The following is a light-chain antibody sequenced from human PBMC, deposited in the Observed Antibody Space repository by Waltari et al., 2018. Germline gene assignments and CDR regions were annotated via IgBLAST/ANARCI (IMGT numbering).Light chain of an antibody. CDR2: EVS. CDR3: SSYTSSSTLYV. CDR1: SSDVGGYNY. V-gene: IGLV2-14*01. Sequence: QSALTQPASVSGSPGQSITISCTGTSSDVGGYNYASWYQQHPGKAPKLMSYEVSNRPSGVSNRFSGSKAGNTASLTISGLQAEDEADYYCSSYTSSSTLYVFGTGTKVTVL. J-gene: IGLJ1*01.